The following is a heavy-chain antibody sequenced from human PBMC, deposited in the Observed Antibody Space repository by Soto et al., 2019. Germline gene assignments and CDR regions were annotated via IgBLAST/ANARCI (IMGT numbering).Heavy chain of an antibody. D-gene: IGHD3-3*01. CDR2: INSDGSST. J-gene: IGHJ6*02. Sequence: EVQLVESGGGLVQPGGSLRLSCAASGFTFSSYWMHWVRQAPGKGLGWVSRINSDGSSTSYADSVKGRFTISRDNAKNTLYLQMNSLRAEDTAVYYCARTQYYDFWSGYPGPLDYYGMDVWGQGTTVTVSS. V-gene: IGHV3-74*01. CDR1: GFTFSSYW. CDR3: ARTQYYDFWSGYPGPLDYYGMDV.